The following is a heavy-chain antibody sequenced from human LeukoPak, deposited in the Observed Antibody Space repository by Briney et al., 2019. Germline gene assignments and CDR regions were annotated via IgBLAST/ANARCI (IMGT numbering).Heavy chain of an antibody. CDR2: INPNSGGT. V-gene: IGHV1-2*02. CDR3: ARAEVSSGYYYDYFDY. J-gene: IGHJ4*02. Sequence: ASVKVSCKASGYTFTGYYMHWVQQAPGQGLEWMGWINPNSGGTNYAQKFQGRVTMTRDTSISTAYMELSRLRSDDTAVYYCARAEVSSGYYYDYFDYWGQGTLVTVSS. D-gene: IGHD3-22*01. CDR1: GYTFTGYY.